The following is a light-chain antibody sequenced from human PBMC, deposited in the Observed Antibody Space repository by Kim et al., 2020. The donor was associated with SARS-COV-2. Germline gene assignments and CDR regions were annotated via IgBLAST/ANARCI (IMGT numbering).Light chain of an antibody. CDR1: QGISNY. CDR3: LNYNSAPPWT. Sequence: DIQMTQSPTSLSASVGDRVTITYRASQGISNYLAWYQQKPGTVPKLLIYGASTLQSGVPSRFSGSGSGTDFTLTISSLQPEDVATYYCLNYNSAPPWTFGQRTKVDIK. V-gene: IGKV1-27*01. J-gene: IGKJ1*01. CDR2: GAS.